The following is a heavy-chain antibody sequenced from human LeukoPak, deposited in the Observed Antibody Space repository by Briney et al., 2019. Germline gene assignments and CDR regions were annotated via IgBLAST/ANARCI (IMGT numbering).Heavy chain of an antibody. Sequence: SETLSLTCTVSGDSISSSSYYWGWIRQPPGKGLEWIVSIYYSGSTYYNPSLKSRVTMSVDTSKNQFSLKLSSVTAADTAVYYCARGRGDYGLNYFDYWGQGTLVTVSS. J-gene: IGHJ4*02. D-gene: IGHD4-17*01. CDR3: ARGRGDYGLNYFDY. CDR2: IYYSGST. CDR1: GDSISSSSYY. V-gene: IGHV4-39*01.